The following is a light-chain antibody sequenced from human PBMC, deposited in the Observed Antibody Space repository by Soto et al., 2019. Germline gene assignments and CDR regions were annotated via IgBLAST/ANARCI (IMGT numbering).Light chain of an antibody. V-gene: IGLV2-8*01. Sequence: QSVLAQPSSASGSPGQSVTISCTGTKSDIGVYDFVSWYQHHPGKAPRLIIYEVVQRPSGVPDRFSGSKSGNTASLTVSGLQAADEADYFCKSYAGSNTYVFGSGTKVTVL. CDR2: EVV. CDR1: KSDIGVYDF. J-gene: IGLJ1*01. CDR3: KSYAGSNTYV.